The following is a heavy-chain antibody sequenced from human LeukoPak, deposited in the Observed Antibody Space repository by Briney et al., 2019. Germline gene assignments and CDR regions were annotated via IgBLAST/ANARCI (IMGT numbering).Heavy chain of an antibody. CDR1: GGPISSPDYH. CDR3: ARPYYYDSRMDP. V-gene: IGHV4-30-4*01. CDR2: MYYSASP. Sequence: SHTLSLMCSLSGGPISSPDYHWTWIPRPPGKGLQWFEYMYYSASPYYNPSLTRHVTISADTSKNQLTLKMSTGTAADTAVYYCARPYYYDSRMDPWGEGVLVTVSS. J-gene: IGHJ5*02. D-gene: IGHD3-22*01.